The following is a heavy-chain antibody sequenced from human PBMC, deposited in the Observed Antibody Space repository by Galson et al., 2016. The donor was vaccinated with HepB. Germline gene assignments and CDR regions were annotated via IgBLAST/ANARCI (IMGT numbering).Heavy chain of an antibody. D-gene: IGHD3-16*01. CDR3: VKESPVRGNHFEY. Sequence: LRLSCAASGFTFSTYAMTWVRQAPGKGLEWVSAVSATGGTTYYGESVKGRFTISRDNSKNTLYLQMNSLRAEDTAVYYCVKESPVRGNHFEYWGQGTLVTVSS. CDR1: GFTFSTYA. V-gene: IGHV3-23*01. J-gene: IGHJ4*02. CDR2: VSATGGTT.